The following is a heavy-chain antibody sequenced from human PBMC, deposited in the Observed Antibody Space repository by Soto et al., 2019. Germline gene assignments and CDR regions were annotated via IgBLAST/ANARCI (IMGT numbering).Heavy chain of an antibody. CDR1: GFTFSSYW. CDR3: AREMATITLLGYYYYYMDV. Sequence: GGSLRLSCAASGFTFSSYWMSWVRQAPGKGLEWVANIKQDGSEKYYVDSVKGRFTISRDNAKNSLYLQMNSLRVEDTAVYYCAREMATITLLGYYYYYMDVWGKGTTVTVSS. CDR2: IKQDGSEK. V-gene: IGHV3-7*01. J-gene: IGHJ6*03. D-gene: IGHD5-12*01.